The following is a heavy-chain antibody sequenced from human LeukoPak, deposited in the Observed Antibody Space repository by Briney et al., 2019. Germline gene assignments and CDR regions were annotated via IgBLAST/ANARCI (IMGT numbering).Heavy chain of an antibody. D-gene: IGHD4-17*01. V-gene: IGHV5-51*01. J-gene: IGHJ4*02. CDR3: ARRRGATVTDFDY. Sequence: GESLKISCKGSGNSFTNYWIGWVRQMPGKGLEWMGIIYPGDSDTRYSPPFQGQVTISADKSISTAYLQWSSLRASDTAMYYCARRRGATVTDFDYWGQGTLVTVSS. CDR2: IYPGDSDT. CDR1: GNSFTNYW.